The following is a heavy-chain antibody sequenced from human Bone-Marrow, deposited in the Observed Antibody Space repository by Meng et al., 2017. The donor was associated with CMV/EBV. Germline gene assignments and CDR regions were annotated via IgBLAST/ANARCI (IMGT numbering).Heavy chain of an antibody. Sequence: GGSLRLSCAASGFTFSSYAMSWVRQAPGKGLEWVSAISGSGGSTYYADSVKGRFTISRDNAKNSLYLQMNSLRAEDTAVYYCARDLYDSSSSYYYYYYYGMDVWGQGTTVTVSS. CDR2: ISGSGGST. V-gene: IGHV3-23*01. J-gene: IGHJ6*02. D-gene: IGHD6-13*01. CDR1: GFTFSSYA. CDR3: ARDLYDSSSSYYYYYYYGMDV.